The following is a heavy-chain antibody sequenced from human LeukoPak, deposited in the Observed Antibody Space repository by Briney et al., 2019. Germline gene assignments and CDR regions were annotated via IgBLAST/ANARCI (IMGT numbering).Heavy chain of an antibody. V-gene: IGHV5-51*01. CDR3: ARQAIAAAGTLAFDI. D-gene: IGHD6-13*01. Sequence: GESLKISCKGSGYSFTSYWIGWVRQMPGKGLEWMGIIYPGDSDTRYSTSFQGQVTISADKSISTAYLQWSSLKASDTAMYYCARQAIAAAGTLAFDIWGQGTMVTVSS. CDR2: IYPGDSDT. CDR1: GYSFTSYW. J-gene: IGHJ3*02.